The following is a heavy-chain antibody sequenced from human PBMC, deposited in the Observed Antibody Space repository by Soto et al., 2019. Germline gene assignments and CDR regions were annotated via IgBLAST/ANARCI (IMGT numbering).Heavy chain of an antibody. D-gene: IGHD6-6*01. Sequence: EVQLAESGGGLAQPGGSLRLSCAASGFTLSGYAMDWVRQAPGKGLEYVSGISSNGVGTYYANSVQGRFTISRDNSKNPVSLKMGSLSPEDMAVYYCARRARPDFYYMDVWGKGTTVTVSS. CDR1: GFTLSGYA. V-gene: IGHV3-64*01. J-gene: IGHJ6*03. CDR2: ISSNGVGT. CDR3: ARRARPDFYYMDV.